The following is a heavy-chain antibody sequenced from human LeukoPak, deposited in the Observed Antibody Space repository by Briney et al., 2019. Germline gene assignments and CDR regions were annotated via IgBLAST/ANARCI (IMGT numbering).Heavy chain of an antibody. V-gene: IGHV4-39*01. D-gene: IGHD2-21*01. Sequence: SGPLSLTCTVSDDSISSNDYYWGWIRQPPGKGLEWIGSISYSGSTYYKPSLKSRVTISVDTSKNQFSLKLSSVTAADTAVYYCARRCAGGDCYGAFDYWGQGTLVTVSS. CDR1: DDSISSNDYY. J-gene: IGHJ4*02. CDR2: ISYSGST. CDR3: ARRCAGGDCYGAFDY.